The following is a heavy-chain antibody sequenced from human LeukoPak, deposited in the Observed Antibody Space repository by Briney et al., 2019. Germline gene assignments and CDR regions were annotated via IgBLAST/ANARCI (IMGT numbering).Heavy chain of an antibody. D-gene: IGHD1-26*01. CDR2: ISGRDGST. Sequence: GGSLRLSCAASGFSFSSYAMSWVRQAPGKGLEWVSNISGRDGSTYYADSVKGRFTISRDNAKNSLYLQMNSLRAEDTAVYYCAGGIVGAPEVYFDYWGQGTLVTVSS. CDR1: GFSFSSYA. CDR3: AGGIVGAPEVYFDY. J-gene: IGHJ4*02. V-gene: IGHV3-23*01.